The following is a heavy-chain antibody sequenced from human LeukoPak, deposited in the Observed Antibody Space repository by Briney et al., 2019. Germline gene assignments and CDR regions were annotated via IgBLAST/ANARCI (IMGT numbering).Heavy chain of an antibody. J-gene: IGHJ6*02. CDR3: ARDRATTDYYYGMDV. CDR1: GYTFSRYS. D-gene: IGHD4-17*01. Sequence: PGGSLRLSCAASGYTFSRYSMNWVRQAPGKGLEWVSSISSSSSYIYYADSVKGRFTISRDNAKNSLYLQMNSLRAEDTAVYYCARDRATTDYYYGMDVWGQGTTVTVSS. V-gene: IGHV3-21*01. CDR2: ISSSSSYI.